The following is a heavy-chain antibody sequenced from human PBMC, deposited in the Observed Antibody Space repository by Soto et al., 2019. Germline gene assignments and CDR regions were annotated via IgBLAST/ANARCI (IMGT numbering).Heavy chain of an antibody. CDR1: GFTFRSFA. CDR2: ITGSGSST. CDR3: AKERAETTCYDY. V-gene: IGHV3-23*01. J-gene: IGHJ4*02. Sequence: PGGSLRLSCAASGFTFRSFAMTWVRQAPGKGLEWVSAITGSGSSTHYADSVKGRFTISRDNSKNTLYLQMNSPRAEDTAVYYCAKERAETTCYDYWGPGTLVTVSS. D-gene: IGHD2-15*01.